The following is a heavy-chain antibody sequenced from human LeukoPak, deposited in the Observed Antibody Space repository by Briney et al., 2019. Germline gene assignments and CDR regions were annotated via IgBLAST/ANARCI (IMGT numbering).Heavy chain of an antibody. D-gene: IGHD3-9*01. CDR2: ISAYNGNT. CDR3: ARDLPNYDILTGYYFPVMSLYYFDY. Sequence: ASVKVSCKASGYTFTSYGISWVRQAPGQGLEWMGWISAYNGNTNYAQKLQGRVTMTTDTSTSTAYMELRSLRSDDTAVYYCARDLPNYDILTGYYFPVMSLYYFDYWGQGTLVTVPS. V-gene: IGHV1-18*01. CDR1: GYTFTSYG. J-gene: IGHJ4*02.